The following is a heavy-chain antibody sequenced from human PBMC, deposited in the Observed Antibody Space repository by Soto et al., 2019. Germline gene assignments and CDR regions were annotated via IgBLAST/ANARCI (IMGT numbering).Heavy chain of an antibody. V-gene: IGHV3-53*04. CDR3: PGDSDSSDTRGGLAV. CDR1: ECKVIGID. D-gene: IGHD6-25*01. CDR2: IYSGGST. Sequence: SLRVPCGAAECKVIGIDRSWIRKTTGKGLEWVSGIYSGGSTYYADSVKGRFTISRHNSKNMLYLQMNSLRAEDTALFYCPGDSDSSDTRGGLAVWGQGTTVTGSS. J-gene: IGHJ6*02.